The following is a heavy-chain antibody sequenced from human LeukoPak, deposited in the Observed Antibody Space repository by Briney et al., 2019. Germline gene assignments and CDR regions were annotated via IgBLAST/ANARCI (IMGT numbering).Heavy chain of an antibody. CDR3: ARAKGYCSSTSCYDLSGDYSNWFDP. J-gene: IGHJ5*02. CDR1: GGSISSGSYY. D-gene: IGHD2-2*01. CDR2: IYTSGIT. Sequence: SETLSLTCIVSGGSISSGSYYWSWIRQPAGKGLEWIGRIYTSGITNYNPSLKSRVTISVDTSKNQFSLKLSSVTAADTAVYYCARAKGYCSSTSCYDLSGDYSNWFDPWGQGTLVTVSS. V-gene: IGHV4-61*02.